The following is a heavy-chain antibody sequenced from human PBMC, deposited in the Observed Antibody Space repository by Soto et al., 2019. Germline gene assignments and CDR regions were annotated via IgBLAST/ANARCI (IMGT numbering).Heavy chain of an antibody. CDR3: ARRAAAIYYYYMDV. V-gene: IGHV4-39*01. CDR1: GGSISSSSYY. J-gene: IGHJ6*03. D-gene: IGHD2-2*01. Sequence: ETLSLTCTVSGGSISSSSYYWGWIRQPPGKGLEWIGSIYYSGSTYYNPSLKSRVTISVDTSKNRFSLKLSSVTAADTAVYYCARRAAAIYYYYMDVWGKGTTVTVSS. CDR2: IYYSGST.